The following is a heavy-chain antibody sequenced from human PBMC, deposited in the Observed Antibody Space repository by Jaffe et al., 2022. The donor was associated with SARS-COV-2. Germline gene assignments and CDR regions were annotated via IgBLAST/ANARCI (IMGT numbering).Heavy chain of an antibody. V-gene: IGHV3-49*04. Sequence: EVQLVESGGGLVQPGRSLRLSCTASGFTFGDYAMSWVRQAPGKGLEWVGFIRSKAYGGTTEYAASVKGRFTISRDDSKSIAYLQMNSLKTEDTAVYYCTRNQPINILTGPDYWGQGTLVTVSS. CDR1: GFTFGDYA. J-gene: IGHJ4*02. CDR2: IRSKAYGGTT. D-gene: IGHD3-9*01. CDR3: TRNQPINILTGPDY.